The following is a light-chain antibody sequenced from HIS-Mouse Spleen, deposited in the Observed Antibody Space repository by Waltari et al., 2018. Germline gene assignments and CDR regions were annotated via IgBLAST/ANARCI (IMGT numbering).Light chain of an antibody. CDR1: QSVSSSY. CDR3: QQYGSSPG. V-gene: IGKV3-20*01. J-gene: IGKJ1*01. Sequence: EIVLTQSPGTLSLSPGERATLSCRASQSVSSSYLAGYQQKPGQAPRLLIYGASSRATCIPNRFRGSGSGTDFTLTISRLEPEDFAVYYCQQYGSSPGFGQGTK. CDR2: GAS.